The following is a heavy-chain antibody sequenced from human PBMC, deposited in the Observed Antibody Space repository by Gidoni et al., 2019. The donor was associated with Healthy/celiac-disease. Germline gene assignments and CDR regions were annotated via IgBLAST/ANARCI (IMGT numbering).Heavy chain of an antibody. CDR3: AREGFRYDNSGYYSKFDY. CDR2: INHSGST. V-gene: IGHV4-34*01. Sequence: LEWIGEINHSGSTNYNPSLKSRVTISVDTSKNQFSLKLSSVTAADTAVYYCAREGFRYDNSGYYSKFDYWGQGTLVTVSS. J-gene: IGHJ4*02. D-gene: IGHD3-22*01.